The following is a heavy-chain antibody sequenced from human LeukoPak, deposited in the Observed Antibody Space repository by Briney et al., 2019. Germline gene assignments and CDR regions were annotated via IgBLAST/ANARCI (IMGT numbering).Heavy chain of an antibody. CDR3: AKTTVVTGYWYFDL. CDR1: GFTFSTYA. CDR2: ISTSSSTI. D-gene: IGHD4-23*01. J-gene: IGHJ2*01. V-gene: IGHV3-48*02. Sequence: PGGSLRLSCAASGFTFSTYAMSWVRQAPGKGLEWLSFISTSSSTIYYADSVKGRFTISRDNAKSSLYLQMNSLRDEDTAVYYCAKTTVVTGYWYFDLWGRGTLVTVSS.